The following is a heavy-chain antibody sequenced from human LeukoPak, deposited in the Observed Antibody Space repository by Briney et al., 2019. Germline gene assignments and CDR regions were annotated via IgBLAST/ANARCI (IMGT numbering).Heavy chain of an antibody. CDR3: ALDYYDSSGYYGEDV. J-gene: IGHJ6*02. CDR1: GYTFTSYD. D-gene: IGHD3-22*01. Sequence: ASVRVSCKASGYTFTSYDINWVRQATGQGLEWMGWINPNSGGTNYAQKFQGRVTMTRDTSISTAYMELSRLRSGDTAVYYCALDYYDSSGYYGEDVWGQGTTVTVSS. V-gene: IGHV1-2*02. CDR2: INPNSGGT.